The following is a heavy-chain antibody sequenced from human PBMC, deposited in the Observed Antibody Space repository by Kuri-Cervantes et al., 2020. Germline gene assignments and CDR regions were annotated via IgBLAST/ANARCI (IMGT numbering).Heavy chain of an antibody. V-gene: IGHV1-2*02. CDR2: INPNSGGT. Sequence: ASVKVSCKASGGTFSSYAISWVRQAPGQGLEWMGWINPNSGGTNYAQKFQGRVTMTRDTSISTAYMELSRLRSDDTAVYYCARVFSSYYNFWSGQRALDYWGQGTLVTVSS. D-gene: IGHD3-3*01. CDR1: GGTFSSYA. CDR3: ARVFSSYYNFWSGQRALDY. J-gene: IGHJ4*02.